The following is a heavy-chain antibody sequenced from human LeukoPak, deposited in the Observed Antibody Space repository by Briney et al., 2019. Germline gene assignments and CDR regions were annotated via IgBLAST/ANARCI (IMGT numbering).Heavy chain of an antibody. CDR3: ARDRNYAFDN. V-gene: IGHV3-48*04. J-gene: IGHJ4*02. CDR1: GFPFNEYS. Sequence: GGSLRLSCTASGFPFNEYSMNWVRQAPGKGLEWIAYIGIDSGNTWYADSVKGRFTISADSAKNSVSLQMSSLRVEDTAVYYCARDRNYAFDNWGQGTLVYVSS. D-gene: IGHD1-7*01. CDR2: IGIDSGNT.